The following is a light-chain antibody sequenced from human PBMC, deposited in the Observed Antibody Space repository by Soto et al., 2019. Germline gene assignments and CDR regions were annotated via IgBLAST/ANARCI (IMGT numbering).Light chain of an antibody. Sequence: EVVMTQSPATVSVSPGERTSLSCRASQSVGTKLGWYQQKPGQAPRLLISKTSTRATGVQARFSGSGSGTEFTLTISRLQSEDIAVYYCQQYANWPLTFGGGTKVDIK. J-gene: IGKJ4*01. CDR2: KTS. CDR3: QQYANWPLT. CDR1: QSVGTK. V-gene: IGKV3-15*01.